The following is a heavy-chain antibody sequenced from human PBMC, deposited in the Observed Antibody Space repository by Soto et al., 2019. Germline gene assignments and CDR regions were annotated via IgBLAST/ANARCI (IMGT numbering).Heavy chain of an antibody. Sequence: ASVKVSCKASGGTFSSYTISWVRQAPGQGLEWMGRIIPILGIANYAQKFQGRVTITADKSTSTAYMELSSLRSEDTAVYYCARDRAAGINWFDPWGQGTLVTVSS. J-gene: IGHJ5*02. CDR3: ARDRAAGINWFDP. CDR1: GGTFSSYT. V-gene: IGHV1-69*04. CDR2: IIPILGIA. D-gene: IGHD6-13*01.